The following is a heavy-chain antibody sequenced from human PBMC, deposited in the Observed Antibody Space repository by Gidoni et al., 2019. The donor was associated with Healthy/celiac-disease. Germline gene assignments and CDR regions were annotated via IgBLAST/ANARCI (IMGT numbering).Heavy chain of an antibody. CDR3: ASSRSGSYFDY. Sequence: QLQLVQSGAEVKKPGPSVKVACKASGGTFSSYPIRWVRQAPGQGLEWMGGIIPIFSTANYAQKFQGRVTITADNSTSTAYMELSSLKSEDTAVYYCASSRSGSYFDYWGQGTLVTVSS. D-gene: IGHD1-26*01. CDR1: GGTFSSYP. J-gene: IGHJ4*02. CDR2: IIPIFSTA. V-gene: IGHV1-69*06.